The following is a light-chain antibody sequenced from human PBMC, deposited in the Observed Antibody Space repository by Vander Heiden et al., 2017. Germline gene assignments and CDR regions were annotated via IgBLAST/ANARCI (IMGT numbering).Light chain of an antibody. Sequence: DIQLTQSPSSLSASVGDRVTLSCRASQGISSYLAWYQQKPGKAPKLLIYAASTVKSRVPSRCSSSGAGTEFTLTISSQQPKDFATYYCQRSNSYPRTFGQGTKVEIK. V-gene: IGKV1-9*01. CDR1: QGISSY. CDR3: QRSNSYPRT. J-gene: IGKJ1*01. CDR2: AAS.